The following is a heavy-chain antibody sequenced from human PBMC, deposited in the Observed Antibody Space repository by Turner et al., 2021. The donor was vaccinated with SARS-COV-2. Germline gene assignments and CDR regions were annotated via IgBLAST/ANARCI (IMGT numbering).Heavy chain of an antibody. D-gene: IGHD4-17*01. Sequence: EVQLVESGGGLVQPGRSLRLSCAGSGFTFNEHAMHWVRQAPGKGLEWVSGIMWDSGSIGYADSVKGRFPISRDNAKNSLYLEMNSLRVEDTALYYCARDLSPGGADVWGQGTTVTVSS. CDR2: IMWDSGSI. V-gene: IGHV3-9*01. CDR3: ARDLSPGGADV. CDR1: GFTFNEHA. J-gene: IGHJ6*02.